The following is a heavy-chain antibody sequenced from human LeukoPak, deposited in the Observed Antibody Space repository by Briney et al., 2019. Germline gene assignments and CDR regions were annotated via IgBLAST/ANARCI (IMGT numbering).Heavy chain of an antibody. Sequence: GGSLRLTCASCGFTFSSYSMNWVRQAPGKGLEWVSSISSSSSYIYYADSVKGRFTISRDNAKNSLYLQMNSLRAEDTAVYYCARSYGDYVLDYWGQGTLVTVSS. D-gene: IGHD4-17*01. V-gene: IGHV3-21*01. CDR2: ISSSSSYI. J-gene: IGHJ4*02. CDR1: GFTFSSYS. CDR3: ARSYGDYVLDY.